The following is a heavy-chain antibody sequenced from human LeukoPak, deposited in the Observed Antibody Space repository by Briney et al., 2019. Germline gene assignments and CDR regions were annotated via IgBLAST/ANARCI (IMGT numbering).Heavy chain of an antibody. V-gene: IGHV4-39*07. CDR1: GASISSTTYY. D-gene: IGHD1-1*01. CDR2: IYYSGST. CDR3: ARIFDGTIYYYYYYMDV. Sequence: SETLSLTCTVSGASISSTTYYWGWIRQPPRKGLEWIASIYYSGSTYYNPSLKSRVTISVDTSKNQFSLKLTSVTAADTAVYYCARIFDGTIYYYYYYMDVWGKGTTVTVSS. J-gene: IGHJ6*03.